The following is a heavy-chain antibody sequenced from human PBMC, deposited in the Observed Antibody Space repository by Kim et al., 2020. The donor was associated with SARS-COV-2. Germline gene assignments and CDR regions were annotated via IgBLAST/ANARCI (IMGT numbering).Heavy chain of an antibody. V-gene: IGHV3-74*01. CDR1: GFIFRDYW. CDR2: IDHDGTDI. CDR3: VRDVGYRCGDPWCRHFDP. D-gene: IGHD2-15*01. Sequence: GGSLRLSCVGSGFIFRDYWMHWVRQLPGKGLMWVARIDHDGTDIVYADSVKGRFSISRDNARSTVYLQMNSLRVDDTGVYFCVRDVGYRCGDPWCRHFDPWGQGTLVTVSS. J-gene: IGHJ5*02.